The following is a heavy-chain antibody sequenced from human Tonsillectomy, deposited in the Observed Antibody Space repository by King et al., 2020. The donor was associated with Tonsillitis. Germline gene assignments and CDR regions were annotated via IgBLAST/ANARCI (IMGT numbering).Heavy chain of an antibody. V-gene: IGHV3-30*04. D-gene: IGHD6-6*01. J-gene: IGHJ4*02. CDR3: ARGFTSYGSSSFDS. CDR2: ISYDGGDT. CDR1: GFTFSTYA. Sequence: QLVQSGGGVVQPGRSLRLSCAASGFTFSTYAMHWVRQAPGKGLEWVALISYDGGDTYYADSVKGRFTISRDNSENTLYLQMDSLRAEDTAVYFCARGFTSYGSSSFDSWGQGTLVTVSS.